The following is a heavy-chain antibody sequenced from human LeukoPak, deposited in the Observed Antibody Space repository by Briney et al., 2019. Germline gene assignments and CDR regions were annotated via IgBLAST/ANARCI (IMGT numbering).Heavy chain of an antibody. Sequence: GGSLRLSCAASGFTFSSYGMHWVRQAPGKGLEWVAVISYDGSNKYYADSVKGRFTISRDNSKNTLYLQMNSLRAEDTAVYYCVKDKRRYSSGWYYFDYWGQGTLVTVSS. J-gene: IGHJ4*02. CDR2: ISYDGSNK. D-gene: IGHD6-19*01. CDR3: VKDKRRYSSGWYYFDY. V-gene: IGHV3-30*18. CDR1: GFTFSSYG.